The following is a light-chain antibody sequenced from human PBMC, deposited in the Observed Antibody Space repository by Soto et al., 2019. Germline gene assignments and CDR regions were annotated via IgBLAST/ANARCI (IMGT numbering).Light chain of an antibody. CDR1: NLGSNG. Sequence: SYELTQPPSVSVAPGQTARITCGGSNLGSNGVQWYQQKPGQAPVLVLYDYTDRPSGIPERFSGSNSGNTATLTISRVEAGDEADYCCQLWDGSSDEVVFGGGTQLTVL. CDR2: DYT. V-gene: IGLV3-21*02. J-gene: IGLJ2*01. CDR3: QLWDGSSDEVV.